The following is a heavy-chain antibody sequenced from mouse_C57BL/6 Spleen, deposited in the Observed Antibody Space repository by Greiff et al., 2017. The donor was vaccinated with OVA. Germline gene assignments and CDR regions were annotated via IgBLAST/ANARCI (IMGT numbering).Heavy chain of an antibody. CDR3: TRFQLGL. J-gene: IGHJ2*01. D-gene: IGHD4-1*02. Sequence: QVQLKQSGAELVRPGASVTLSCKASGYTFTDYEMHWVKQTPVHGLEWIGAIDPETGGTAYNQKFKGKAILTADKSSSTAYMELRSLTSEDSAVYYCTRFQLGLWGQGTTLTVSS. CDR1: GYTFTDYE. CDR2: IDPETGGT. V-gene: IGHV1-15*01.